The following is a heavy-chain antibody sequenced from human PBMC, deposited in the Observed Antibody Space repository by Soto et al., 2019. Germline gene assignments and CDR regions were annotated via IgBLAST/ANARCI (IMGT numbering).Heavy chain of an antibody. V-gene: IGHV4-59*01. CDR3: ARYYYDSSGYYFDY. CDR2: IYYSGST. D-gene: IGHD3-22*01. J-gene: IGHJ4*02. Sequence: PSETLSLTCTVSGGSIGIYYWSWIRQPPGKGLEWIGYIYYSGSTNYNPSLKSRVTMSVDTSKNQFSLKLSSVTAADTAVYYCARYYYDSSGYYFDYWGQGTLVTVSS. CDR1: GGSIGIYY.